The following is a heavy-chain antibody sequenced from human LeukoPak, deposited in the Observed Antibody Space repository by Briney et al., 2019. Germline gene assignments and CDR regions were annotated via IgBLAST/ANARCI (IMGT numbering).Heavy chain of an antibody. CDR3: ARSGPDLGFDY. V-gene: IGHV3-30-3*01. Sequence: PGGSLRLSCAASGFTFPSYALHWVRQAPDKGLEWVAVISYDGDETSYADSVKGRFTISRDNSKNTLYLQMNSLRAEDWAMYYRARSGPDLGFDYWGQGTLVIVSS. CDR1: GFTFPSYA. J-gene: IGHJ4*02. CDR2: ISYDGDET.